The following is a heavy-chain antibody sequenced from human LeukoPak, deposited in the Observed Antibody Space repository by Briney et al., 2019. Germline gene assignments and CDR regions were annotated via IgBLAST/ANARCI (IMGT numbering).Heavy chain of an antibody. CDR3: ARGYSSGSLFDY. CDR2: IIPIFGTA. CDR1: GGTFSSYA. D-gene: IGHD3-22*01. Sequence: SVKVSCKASGGTFSSYAISWVRQAPGQGLEWMGGIIPIFGTANYAQKFQGRVTITTDEPTSTAYMELSSLRSEDTAVYYCARGYSSGSLFDYWGQGTLVTVSS. V-gene: IGHV1-69*05. J-gene: IGHJ4*02.